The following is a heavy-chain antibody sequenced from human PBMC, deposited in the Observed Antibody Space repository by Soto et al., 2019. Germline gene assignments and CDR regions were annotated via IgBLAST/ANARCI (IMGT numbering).Heavy chain of an antibody. V-gene: IGHV3-30*18. CDR2: ISYDGSNK. Sequence: PGGSLRLSCAASGFTFSSYGMHWVRQAPGKGLEWVAVISYDGSNKYYADSVKGRFTISRDNSKNTLYLQMNSLRAEDTAVYYCAKGHEAHHSSSWYLEDPYGMDVWGQGTTVTVSS. J-gene: IGHJ6*02. CDR3: AKGHEAHHSSSWYLEDPYGMDV. D-gene: IGHD6-13*01. CDR1: GFTFSSYG.